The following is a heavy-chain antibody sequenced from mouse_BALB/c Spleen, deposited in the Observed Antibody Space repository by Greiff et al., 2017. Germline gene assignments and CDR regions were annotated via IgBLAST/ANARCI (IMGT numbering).Heavy chain of an antibody. CDR1: GYTFTNYW. D-gene: IGHD2-1*01. J-gene: IGHJ4*01. CDR2: IYPGGGYT. CDR3: AGYGNYYAMDY. V-gene: IGHV1-63*02. Sequence: QVQLKESGAELVRPGTSVKISCKASGYTFTNYWLGWVKQRPGHGLEWIGDIYPGGGYTNYNEKFKGKATLTADTSSSTAYMQLSSLTSEDSAVYFCAGYGNYYAMDYWGQGTSVTVSS.